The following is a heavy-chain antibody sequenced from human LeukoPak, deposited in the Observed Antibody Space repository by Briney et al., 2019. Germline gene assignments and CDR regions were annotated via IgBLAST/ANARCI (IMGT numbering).Heavy chain of an antibody. CDR3: ARSRPFVLRYFDWSPQFDY. CDR2: INPNSGGT. V-gene: IGHV1-2*02. Sequence: ASVKVSCTASGYTFTGYYMHWVRQAPGQGIEWMGWINPNSGGTNHAQKFQGRVTMTRDTSISTAYMEQSRLRSDDTAVYYCARSRPFVLRYFDWSPQFDYWVQGTLVTVSS. CDR1: GYTFTGYY. J-gene: IGHJ4*02. D-gene: IGHD3-9*01.